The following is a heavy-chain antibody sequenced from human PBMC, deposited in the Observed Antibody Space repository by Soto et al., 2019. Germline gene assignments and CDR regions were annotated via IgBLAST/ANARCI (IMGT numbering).Heavy chain of an antibody. J-gene: IGHJ4*02. D-gene: IGHD6-13*01. CDR3: ARGRGAAADYFAF. V-gene: IGHV3-11*05. Sequence: QVLLVESGGGLVKPGGSLRLSCAVSGFTFSDYYMTWIRQTPGKGLEWVSYISSSTSHTNYAASVKGRFTISRDNAKNSLFRQMNSLRAEDTAVYYCARGRGAAADYFAFWGQGTLVTVSS. CDR2: ISSSTSHT. CDR1: GFTFSDYY.